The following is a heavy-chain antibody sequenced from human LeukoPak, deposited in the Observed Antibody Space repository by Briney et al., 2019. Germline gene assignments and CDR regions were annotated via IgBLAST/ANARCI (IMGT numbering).Heavy chain of an antibody. Sequence: ASVRVSCKASGYTFTSYDINWVRQATGQGLEWMGWMNPNSGNTGYAQKFQGRVTITRNTSISTAYMELSSLRSEDTAVYYCARGSNYDSSGYYDFDYWGQGTLVTVSS. CDR2: MNPNSGNT. CDR1: GYTFTSYD. CDR3: ARGSNYDSSGYYDFDY. J-gene: IGHJ4*02. D-gene: IGHD3-22*01. V-gene: IGHV1-8*03.